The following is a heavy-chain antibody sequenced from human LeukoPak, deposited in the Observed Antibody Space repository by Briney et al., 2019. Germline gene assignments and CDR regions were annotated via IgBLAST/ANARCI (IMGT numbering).Heavy chain of an antibody. J-gene: IGHJ4*02. CDR3: ARGTYGSGRSPNY. D-gene: IGHD3-10*01. V-gene: IGHV4-31*03. CDR2: IYYSGST. CDR1: GGSISSGGYY. Sequence: PSQTLSLTCTVSGGSISSGGYYWSWIRQHPGKGLEWIGYIYYSGSTNYNPSLKSRVTISVDTSKNQFSLKLSSVTAADTAVYYCARGTYGSGRSPNYWGQGTLVTVSS.